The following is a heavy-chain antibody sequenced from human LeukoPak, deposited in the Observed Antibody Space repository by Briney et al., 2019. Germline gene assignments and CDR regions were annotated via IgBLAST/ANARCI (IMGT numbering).Heavy chain of an antibody. D-gene: IGHD5-18*01. CDR1: GFTVSSNY. V-gene: IGHV3-66*01. J-gene: IGHJ4*02. CDR3: AGIQLWSPFDY. Sequence: GGSLRLSCAASGFTVSSNYMSWVRQAPGKGLEWVSVIYSGGSTYYADSVKGRFTISRDNSKNTLYLQMNSLRAEDTAVYYCAGIQLWSPFDYWGQGTLDTVSS. CDR2: IYSGGST.